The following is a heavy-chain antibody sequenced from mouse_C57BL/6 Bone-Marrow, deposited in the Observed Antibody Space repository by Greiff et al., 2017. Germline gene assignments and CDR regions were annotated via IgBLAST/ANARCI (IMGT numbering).Heavy chain of an antibody. J-gene: IGHJ2*01. CDR1: GYTFTSYW. CDR3: AREEL. CDR2: IDPSDSYT. Sequence: QVQLQQPGAELVMPGASVKLSCKASGYTFTSYWMHWVKQRPGQGLEWIGEIDPSDSYTNYNQKFKGKSTLTVDKSSSTAYMQLSSLTSVDSAVYYCAREELWGQGTTLTVSS. V-gene: IGHV1-69*01.